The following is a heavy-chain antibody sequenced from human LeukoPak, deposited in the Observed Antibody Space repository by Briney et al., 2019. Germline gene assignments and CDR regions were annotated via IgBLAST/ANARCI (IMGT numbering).Heavy chain of an antibody. CDR2: TYYRSKWYN. Sequence: SQTLSLTCAISGDSVSSNSAAWNWIRQCPSRGLEWLGRTYYRSKWYNDYAVSVKSRITINPDTSKNQFSLQLNSVTPEDTAVYYCARDGFSSGWYLGSNPPGFDYWGQGTLVTVSS. V-gene: IGHV6-1*01. CDR3: ARDGFSSGWYLGSNPPGFDY. CDR1: GDSVSSNSAA. J-gene: IGHJ4*02. D-gene: IGHD6-19*01.